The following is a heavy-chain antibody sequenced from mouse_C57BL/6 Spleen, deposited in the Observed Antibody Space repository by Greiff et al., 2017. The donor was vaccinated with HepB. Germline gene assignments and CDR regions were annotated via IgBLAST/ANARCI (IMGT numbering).Heavy chain of an antibody. CDR1: GYAFSSYW. CDR2: IYPGDGDT. D-gene: IGHD2-1*01. J-gene: IGHJ4*01. CDR3: ARGNGNYVPYAMDY. Sequence: QVQLKESGAELVKPGASVKISCKASGYAFSSYWMNWVKQRPGKGLEWIGQIYPGDGDTNYNGKFKGKATLTADKSSSTAYMQLSSLTSEDSAVYFCARGNGNYVPYAMDYWGQGTSVTVSS. V-gene: IGHV1-80*01.